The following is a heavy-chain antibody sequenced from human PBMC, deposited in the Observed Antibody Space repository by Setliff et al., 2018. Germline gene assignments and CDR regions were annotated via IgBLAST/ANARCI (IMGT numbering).Heavy chain of an antibody. Sequence: LRLSCAASGFTVSVNYMSWVRQAPGQGLEWVSVIYSSGDTYTADSVRGRFIISRDNSKNMVYLQMNSLRSEDTALYFCARSGDPKSAFERYLLDWGQGTLVTVSS. J-gene: IGHJ4*02. V-gene: IGHV3-66*02. CDR2: IYSSGDT. D-gene: IGHD1-1*01. CDR3: ARSGDPKSAFERYLLD. CDR1: GFTVSVNY.